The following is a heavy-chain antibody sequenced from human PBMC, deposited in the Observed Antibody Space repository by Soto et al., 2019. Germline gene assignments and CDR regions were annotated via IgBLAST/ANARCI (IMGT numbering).Heavy chain of an antibody. CDR1: GGSISSYY. J-gene: IGHJ5*02. CDR3: AREDSRWFDP. CDR2: IYYSGTT. Sequence: SETLSLTCTVPGGSISSYYWSWIRQPPGKGLEWIGYIYYSGTTSYNPSLKSRVTISINTSKNQFSLKLSSVTAADTAVYYCAREDSRWFDPWGQGTRVTVSS. V-gene: IGHV4-59*01.